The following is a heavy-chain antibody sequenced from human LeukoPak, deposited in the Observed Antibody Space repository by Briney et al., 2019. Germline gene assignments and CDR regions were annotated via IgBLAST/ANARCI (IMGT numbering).Heavy chain of an antibody. D-gene: IGHD6-19*01. Sequence: SETLSLTCAVYGGSFSGYYWSWIRQPPGKGLEWIGEINHSGSTNYNPSLKSRVTISVDTSKNQFSLKLSSVTAADTAVYYCARESMAGTLDYWGQGTLVTVSS. J-gene: IGHJ4*02. V-gene: IGHV4-34*09. CDR1: GGSFSGYY. CDR3: ARESMAGTLDY. CDR2: INHSGST.